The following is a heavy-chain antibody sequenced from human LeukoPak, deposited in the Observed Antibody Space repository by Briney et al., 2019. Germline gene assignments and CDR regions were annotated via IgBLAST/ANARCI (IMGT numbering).Heavy chain of an antibody. V-gene: IGHV3-7*01. CDR1: GFTFSSYW. D-gene: IGHD3-10*01. CDR3: ARNTMVRGVTIWGYYYYYMDV. Sequence: PGGSLRLSCAASGFTFSSYWMSWVRQAPGRGLEWVANIKQDGSEKYYMDSVKGRFTISRDNAKNSLYLQMNSLRAEDTAVYYCARNTMVRGVTIWGYYYYYMDVWGKGTTVTVSS. CDR2: IKQDGSEK. J-gene: IGHJ6*03.